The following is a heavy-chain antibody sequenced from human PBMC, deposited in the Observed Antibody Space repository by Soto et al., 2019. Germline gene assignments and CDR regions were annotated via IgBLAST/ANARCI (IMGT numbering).Heavy chain of an antibody. CDR3: ARNIAAFPPNDAFDI. Sequence: TSETLSLTCTLSGGSISSYYWSWIRQPPGKGLEWIGYIYYSGSTNYSPSLKSRVTISVDTSKNQFSLKLSSVTAADTAVYYCARNIAAFPPNDAFDIWGQGTMVTVSS. J-gene: IGHJ3*02. CDR1: GGSISSYY. D-gene: IGHD6-13*01. V-gene: IGHV4-59*01. CDR2: IYYSGST.